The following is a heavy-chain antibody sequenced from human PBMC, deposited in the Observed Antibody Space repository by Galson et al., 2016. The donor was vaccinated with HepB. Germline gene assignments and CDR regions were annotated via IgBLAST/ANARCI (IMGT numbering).Heavy chain of an antibody. CDR1: GLIFRTYW. Sequence: SLRLSCEASGLIFRTYWLHWGRQALGKGLMWLSHINSDGSPTAYAHSVRGRCSISRDNAKNTLYLHMNSVRAEDTAVYYCALEKIYVGSLDVWGQGTTVTVSS. J-gene: IGHJ6*02. D-gene: IGHD3-10*01. CDR3: ALEKIYVGSLDV. V-gene: IGHV3-74*03. CDR2: INSDGSPT.